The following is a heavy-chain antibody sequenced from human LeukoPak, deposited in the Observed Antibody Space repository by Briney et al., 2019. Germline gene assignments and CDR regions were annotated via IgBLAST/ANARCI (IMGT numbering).Heavy chain of an antibody. CDR2: IYYSGST. J-gene: IGHJ5*02. CDR1: GGSISSSSYY. CDR3: ARDNPYSSGSWFDP. Sequence: SETLSLTCTVSGGSISSSSYYWGWIRQPPGKGLEWIGSIYYSGSTYYNPSLKSRVTISVDTSKNQFSLKLSSVTAADTAVYYCARDNPYSSGSWFDPWGQGTLVTVSS. V-gene: IGHV4-39*07. D-gene: IGHD6-19*01.